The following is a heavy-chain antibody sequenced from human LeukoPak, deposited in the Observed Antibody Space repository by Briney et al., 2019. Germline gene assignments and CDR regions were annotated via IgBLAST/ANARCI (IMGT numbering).Heavy chain of an antibody. J-gene: IGHJ5*02. Sequence: GGSLRLSCAASGFTFSSYWMHWVRQAPGKGLVWVSRINSDGSSTSYADSVKGRFTISRGNAKNTLYLQMNSLRAEDTAVYYCARPKAAAGYNWFDPWGQGTLVTVSS. V-gene: IGHV3-74*01. D-gene: IGHD6-13*01. CDR2: INSDGSST. CDR3: ARPKAAAGYNWFDP. CDR1: GFTFSSYW.